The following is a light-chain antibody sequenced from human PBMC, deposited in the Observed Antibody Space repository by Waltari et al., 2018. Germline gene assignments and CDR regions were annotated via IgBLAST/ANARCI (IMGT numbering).Light chain of an antibody. CDR3: SSYTSSSTLEV. J-gene: IGLJ2*01. Sequence: QSALSQPASVSGSPGKSITISRTGTSSNVSGYNYDYWYQQNPGNAPKLMIYDVSNRPSGVSNRFSGSKSGNTGSLTISRLQAEDEADYYCSSYTSSSTLEVFGGGTKLTVL. CDR2: DVS. CDR1: SSNVSGYNY. V-gene: IGLV2-14*03.